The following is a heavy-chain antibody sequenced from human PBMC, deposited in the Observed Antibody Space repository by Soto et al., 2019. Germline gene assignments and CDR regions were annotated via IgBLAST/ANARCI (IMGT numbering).Heavy chain of an antibody. CDR2: IKEDGTEK. V-gene: IGHV3-7*01. Sequence: GGSLRLSCAASGFTFSSHWMSWVRQAPGKGLEWVARIKEDGTEKRYVDSVKGRFTISRDNAKNSLYLQMSSLRAEDAAIYYCMTDFQGYWGQGTLVTVSS. CDR3: MTDFQGY. J-gene: IGHJ4*02. CDR1: GFTFSSHW.